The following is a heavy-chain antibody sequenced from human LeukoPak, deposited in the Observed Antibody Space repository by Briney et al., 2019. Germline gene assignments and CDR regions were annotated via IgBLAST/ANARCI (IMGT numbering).Heavy chain of an antibody. J-gene: IGHJ4*02. CDR1: GVSISTYY. V-gene: IGHV4-59*01. CDR2: ISYSGRT. Sequence: SEPLSLTCSVSGVSISTYYWLWIRQPPAKGLEWMGIISYSGRTKCNPTLKSRVTMSVDTSKNQLSLKLSSVTASDTAVYYCARMYSGTSYYFDYWRQGTLVNVST. CDR3: ARMYSGTSYYFDY. D-gene: IGHD1-26*01.